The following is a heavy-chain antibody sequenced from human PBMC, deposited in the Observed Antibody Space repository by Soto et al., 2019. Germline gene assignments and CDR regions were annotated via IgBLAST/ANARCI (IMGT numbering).Heavy chain of an antibody. J-gene: IGHJ5*02. CDR1: GYSISAGGYY. D-gene: IGHD6-19*01. CDR3: ARMYSSGSGWFHP. CDR2: FYSSGSI. Sequence: LQESGPGLVKPSQTLSLTCFVSGYSISAGGYYWSWIRHHPGKGLEWIGSFYSSGSIIYNPSPWGRVFLSGGSARNQFSMSLTSVTAADTARYYCARMYSSGSGWFHPWGQGTLVTVSS. V-gene: IGHV4-31*03.